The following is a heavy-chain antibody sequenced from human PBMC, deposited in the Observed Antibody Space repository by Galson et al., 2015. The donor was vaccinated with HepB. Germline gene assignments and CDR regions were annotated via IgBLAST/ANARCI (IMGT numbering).Heavy chain of an antibody. CDR3: AKGDVWGSAARNYGMDV. Sequence: SLRLSCAASGFTFSNYAMTWVRQAPGKGLEWVSSISAGGDTTYYADSVKGRFTICRDNAKKMLSLRTNSLRAEDTAVYYCAKGDVWGSAARNYGMDVWGQGTTVTVSS. D-gene: IGHD3-16*01. V-gene: IGHV3-23*01. CDR1: GFTFSNYA. J-gene: IGHJ6*02. CDR2: ISAGGDTT.